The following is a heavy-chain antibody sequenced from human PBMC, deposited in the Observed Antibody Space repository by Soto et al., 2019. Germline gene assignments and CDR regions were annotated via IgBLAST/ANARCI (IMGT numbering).Heavy chain of an antibody. J-gene: IGHJ3*01. CDR3: ATWHEREHAYDV. Sequence: GGSLRLSCAAFGLTISGKKYVAWVRQAPGKGLEWVSGLYDVDGSFYADSVRDRFTTSSDSSKTTVYLQMNDLRPDDTAVYYCATWHEREHAYDVWGQGTTVTVSS. D-gene: IGHD1-1*01. CDR1: GLTISGKKY. V-gene: IGHV3-53*01. CDR2: LYDVDGS.